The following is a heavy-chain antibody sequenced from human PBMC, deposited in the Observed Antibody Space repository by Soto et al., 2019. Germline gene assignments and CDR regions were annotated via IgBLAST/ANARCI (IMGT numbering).Heavy chain of an antibody. J-gene: IGHJ4*02. Sequence: EVPLLESGGALVQPGGSLRLSCAASGFTFSSYAMSWVRQAPGKGLEWVSTITDSGGTTYYADSVKGRFTISRDNSKNTQYLQMNSLRAEDTAVYYCAPGADRTKVRLGWGQGTLVTVSS. CDR3: APGADRTKVRLG. CDR1: GFTFSSYA. D-gene: IGHD1-7*01. V-gene: IGHV3-23*01. CDR2: ITDSGGTT.